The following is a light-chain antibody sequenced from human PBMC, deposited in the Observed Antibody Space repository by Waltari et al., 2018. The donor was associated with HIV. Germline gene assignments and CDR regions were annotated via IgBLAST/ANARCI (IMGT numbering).Light chain of an antibody. J-gene: IGKJ2*01. Sequence: DTQMTQSPSSLSASVGDRVTITCQASQDIKQYLNWYKQKPAKAPKLLIYDASSLETGVPSRFTGSRSGTNFTFTISSLQPEDIATYYCHQYDNVPFTFGQGTRLDI. V-gene: IGKV1-33*01. CDR2: DAS. CDR3: HQYDNVPFT. CDR1: QDIKQY.